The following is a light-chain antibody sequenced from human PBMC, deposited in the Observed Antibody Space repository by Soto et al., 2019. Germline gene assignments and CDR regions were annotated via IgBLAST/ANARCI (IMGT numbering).Light chain of an antibody. CDR3: QQYNFFPLT. CDR1: QRISDSY. V-gene: IGKV3-20*01. J-gene: IGKJ4*01. Sequence: EILLTQSPGILSLSPGERATLSCRASQRISDSYVAWYQHRLGQAPRLLVYAASTRAPGVPDRFSGSGSGTDFTLTISRLEHEDFAVYHCQQYNFFPLTFGGGTKVEIK. CDR2: AAS.